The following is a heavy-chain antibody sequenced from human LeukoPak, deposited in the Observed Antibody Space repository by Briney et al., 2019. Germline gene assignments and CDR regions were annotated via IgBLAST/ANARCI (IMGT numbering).Heavy chain of an antibody. CDR1: GYTFTSYG. CDR2: MNPNSGNT. J-gene: IGHJ5*02. CDR3: ARAGSSGWYGRFDWFDP. V-gene: IGHV1-8*02. Sequence: ASVKVSCKASGYTFTSYGISWVRQAPGQGLEWMGWMNPNSGNTGYAQKFQGRATMTRNTSISTAYMELSSLRSEDTAVYYCARAGSSGWYGRFDWFDPWGQGTLVTVSS. D-gene: IGHD6-19*01.